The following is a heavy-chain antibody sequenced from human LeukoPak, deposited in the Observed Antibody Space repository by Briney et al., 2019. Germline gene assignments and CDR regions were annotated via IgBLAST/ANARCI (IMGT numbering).Heavy chain of an antibody. D-gene: IGHD3-3*01. V-gene: IGHV3-23*01. Sequence: GGSLRLSCAASGFTFSSYAMSWVRQAPGKGLEWVSAISGSGGSTYYADSVKGRFTIPRDNSKNTLYLQMNSLRAEDTAVYYCAKLPYYDFWGGEGWFDPWGQGTLVTVSS. CDR1: GFTFSSYA. CDR2: ISGSGGST. J-gene: IGHJ5*02. CDR3: AKLPYYDFWGGEGWFDP.